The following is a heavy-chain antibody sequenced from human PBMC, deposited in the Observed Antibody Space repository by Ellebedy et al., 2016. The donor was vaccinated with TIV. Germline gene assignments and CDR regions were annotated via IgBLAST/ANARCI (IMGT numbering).Heavy chain of an antibody. D-gene: IGHD1-26*01. CDR1: GYTFDNYW. J-gene: IGHJ3*01. CDR3: ARLAAPATVSHDAFDL. V-gene: IGHV5-51*01. Sequence: GESLKISCKGFGYTFDNYWIAWVRQLPGKGLEWMGIIYPGDSDRKYSPSFQGQVTFSADKSITTAYLHWTRLRASDTAIYYCARLAAPATVSHDAFDLWGHGTLVTVSA. CDR2: IYPGDSDR.